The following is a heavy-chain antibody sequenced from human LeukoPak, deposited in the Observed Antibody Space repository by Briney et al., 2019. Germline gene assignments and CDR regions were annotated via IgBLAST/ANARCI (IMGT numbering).Heavy chain of an antibody. J-gene: IGHJ4*02. CDR3: AKDLEVSSSLK. V-gene: IGHV3-23*01. Sequence: GGSLRLSCAASGFTFSSYAMSWVRQAPGKGLEWVSAISGSGGSTYYADSVKGRFTISRDNSENTLYLQMNSLRAEDTAVYYCAKDLEVSSSLKWGQGTLVTVSS. CDR2: ISGSGGST. D-gene: IGHD6-13*01. CDR1: GFTFSSYA.